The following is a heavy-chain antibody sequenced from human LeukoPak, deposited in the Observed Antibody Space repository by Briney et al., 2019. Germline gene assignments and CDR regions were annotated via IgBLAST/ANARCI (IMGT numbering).Heavy chain of an antibody. V-gene: IGHV1-18*01. CDR3: ARRRLEYSSSSSSNYYYYYMDV. CDR1: GYTFTSYG. CDR2: ISAYNGNT. D-gene: IGHD6-6*01. J-gene: IGHJ6*03. Sequence: ASVKVSCKASGYTFTSYGISWVRQAPGQGLEWMGWISAYNGNTNYAQKLQDRVTMTTDTSTSTAYMELRSLRSDDTAVYYCARRRLEYSSSSSSNYYYYYMDVWGKGTTVTVSS.